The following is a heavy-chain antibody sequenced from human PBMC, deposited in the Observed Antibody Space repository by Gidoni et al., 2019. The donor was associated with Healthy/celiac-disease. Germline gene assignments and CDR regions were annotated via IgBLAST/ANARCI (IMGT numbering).Heavy chain of an antibody. CDR1: GFPPDDYA. CDR2: ISWNSGSK. D-gene: IGHD6-6*01. CDR3: AKDTSGEYDYFDY. J-gene: IGHJ4*02. Sequence: QLVESAGGLVQPARSLVLPCADSGFPPDDYAMPWVRQAPGKGLEWVSGISWNSGSKGYADSVKGRFTISRDNAKNSLYLQMNSLRAEDTALYYCAKDTSGEYDYFDYWGQGTLVTVSS. V-gene: IGHV3-9*02.